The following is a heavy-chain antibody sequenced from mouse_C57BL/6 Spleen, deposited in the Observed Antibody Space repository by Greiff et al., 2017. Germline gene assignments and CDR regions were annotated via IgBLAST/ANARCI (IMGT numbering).Heavy chain of an antibody. D-gene: IGHD1-1*01. CDR3: ARREVYYGSCYGYIDV. CDR2: IDPSDSDT. Sequence: VQLQQPGAELVRPGSSVKLSCKASGYTFTSYWMHWVKQRPIQGLEWIGNIDPSDSDTHYNQKFKAKDTFTVDKSSSTAYMQFSSLTSEDSAVYYCARREVYYGSCYGYIDVWGTGTTVTVSS. J-gene: IGHJ1*03. CDR1: GYTFTSYW. V-gene: IGHV1-52*01.